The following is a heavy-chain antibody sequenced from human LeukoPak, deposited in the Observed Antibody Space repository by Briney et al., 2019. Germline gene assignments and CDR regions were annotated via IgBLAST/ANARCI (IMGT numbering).Heavy chain of an antibody. CDR1: GFSFVKSG. Sequence: GRSLRLPCAASGFSFVKSGMHWVRQAPGKGLEWVALISYDGNNRHYADSVKGRLTISRDDSKSTMYLQIDSLRPEDTAVYYCAKDNEICASSSCYSGYYAMDVWGQGTTVIVSS. V-gene: IGHV3-30*18. CDR2: ISYDGNNR. CDR3: AKDNEICASSSCYSGYYAMDV. D-gene: IGHD2-2*01. J-gene: IGHJ6*02.